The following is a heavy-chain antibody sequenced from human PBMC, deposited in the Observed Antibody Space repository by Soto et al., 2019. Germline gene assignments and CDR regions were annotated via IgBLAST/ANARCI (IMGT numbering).Heavy chain of an antibody. CDR1: GGSIRSSY. CDR2: MYFSGTT. V-gene: IGHV4-59*01. Sequence: SETLSLTFTVSGGSIRSSYWTWIRQPPGKGLEWILNMYFSGTTNLNHALKSRITMSVETSKKQFSLKLSSVTAADTAVYYCARAAEPVGNWFDXWGQGTLFTVSX. CDR3: ARAAEPVGNWFDX. J-gene: IGHJ5*02. D-gene: IGHD2-15*01.